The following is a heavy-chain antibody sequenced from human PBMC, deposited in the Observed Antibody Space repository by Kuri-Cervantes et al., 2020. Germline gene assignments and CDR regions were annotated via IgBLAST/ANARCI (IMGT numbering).Heavy chain of an antibody. J-gene: IGHJ4*02. Sequence: GESLKISCAASGFTFSSYSMNWVRQAPGKGLEWVSYISSSSSTIYYADSVKGRFTISRDNAKNSLSLQINDLRAEDTAVYYCARVRYCSGGSCYGGYFDSWGQGTLVTVSS. CDR3: ARVRYCSGGSCYGGYFDS. CDR1: GFTFSSYS. D-gene: IGHD2-15*01. V-gene: IGHV3-48*04. CDR2: ISSSSSTI.